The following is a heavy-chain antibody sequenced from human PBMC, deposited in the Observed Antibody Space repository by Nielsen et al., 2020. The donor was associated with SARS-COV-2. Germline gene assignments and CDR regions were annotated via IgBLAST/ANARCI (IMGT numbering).Heavy chain of an antibody. D-gene: IGHD3-22*01. V-gene: IGHV3-13*04. J-gene: IGHJ2*01. CDR2: IGTAGDT. Sequence: GESLKISCAASGFTFSSYDMHWVRQATGKGLEWVSAIGTAGDTYYPGSVKGRFTISRENAKNSLYLQMNSLRAGDTAVYYCARATAYYDSSGYWDWYFDLWGRGTLVTVSS. CDR3: ARATAYYDSSGYWDWYFDL. CDR1: GFTFSSYD.